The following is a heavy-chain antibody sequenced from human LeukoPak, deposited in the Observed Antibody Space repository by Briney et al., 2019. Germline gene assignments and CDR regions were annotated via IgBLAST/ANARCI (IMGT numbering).Heavy chain of an antibody. J-gene: IGHJ4*02. D-gene: IGHD4-11*01. CDR1: GGSFSDYY. Sequence: SETLSLTCAVYGGSFSDYYWNWIRQPPGKGLEWIGEINHSGSTNYSPSLKSRVTISVDTSKNQFSLKLNSVTAADTAVYYFARGDSNFPVDHWAQGTLVTVPS. CDR3: ARGDSNFPVDH. V-gene: IGHV4-34*01. CDR2: INHSGST.